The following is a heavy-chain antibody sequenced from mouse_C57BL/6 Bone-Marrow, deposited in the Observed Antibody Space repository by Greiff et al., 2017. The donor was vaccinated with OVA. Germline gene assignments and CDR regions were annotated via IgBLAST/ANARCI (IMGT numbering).Heavy chain of an antibody. CDR3: ARSGSPN. CDR1: GYTFTSYW. D-gene: IGHD3-1*01. V-gene: IGHV1-59*01. Sequence: QVQLQQPGAELVRPGTSVKLSCKASGYTFTSYWMHWVKQRPGQGLEWIGVIDPSDSYTNYNQKFKGKATLTVDTSSSTAYMQLSSLTSEDSAVYYCARSGSPNWGQGTTLTVAS. J-gene: IGHJ2*01. CDR2: IDPSDSYT.